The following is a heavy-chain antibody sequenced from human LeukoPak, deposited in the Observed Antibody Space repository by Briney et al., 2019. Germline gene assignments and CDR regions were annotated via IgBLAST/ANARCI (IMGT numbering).Heavy chain of an antibody. V-gene: IGHV4-39*01. CDR3: ARGSDDYKLGNH. Sequence: SETLSLSCTVSGDSFDNSYCWTWVRQPPGKGPEWIGTIYSSQYTYYHRSLRSRATISADTSSNLFSLKLISVTAADTAVYYCARGSDDYKLGNHWGHGTLVTVSS. CDR2: IYSSQYT. J-gene: IGHJ5*02. D-gene: IGHD5-24*01. CDR1: GDSFDNSYC.